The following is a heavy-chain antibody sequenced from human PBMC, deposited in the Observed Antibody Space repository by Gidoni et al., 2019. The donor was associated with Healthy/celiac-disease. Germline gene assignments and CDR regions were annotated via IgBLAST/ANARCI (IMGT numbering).Heavy chain of an antibody. CDR1: GVTFRSYA. CDR2: IVGSGGST. D-gene: IGHD3-22*01. J-gene: IGHJ4*02. V-gene: IGHV3-23*01. CDR3: AKDGSYYYDSSGYYYTY. Sequence: EVQLLESGGGLVQPGGSRRLSCAASGVTFRSYAMSWVRQAPGKGLDWVSAIVGSGGSTYYADSVKGRFTISRDNSKNTLYLQMNSLRAEDTAVYYCAKDGSYYYDSSGYYYTYWGQGTLVTVSS.